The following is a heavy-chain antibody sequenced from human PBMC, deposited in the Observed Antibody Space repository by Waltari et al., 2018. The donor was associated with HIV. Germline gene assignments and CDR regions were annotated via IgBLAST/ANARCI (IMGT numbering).Heavy chain of an antibody. D-gene: IGHD2-2*01. CDR1: GGSISSGDYY. CDR3: ARACSRTSCKNAFDI. Sequence: QVQLQESGPGLVKPSQTLSLTCTVSGGSISSGDYYWSWIRQPPGKGLEWIGYIHYSGSTYYNPSLKSLVTISVDTSTNQFSLKLTSVTAADTAFYYCARACSRTSCKNAFDIWGQGTMVTVSS. V-gene: IGHV4-31*01. CDR2: IHYSGST. J-gene: IGHJ3*02.